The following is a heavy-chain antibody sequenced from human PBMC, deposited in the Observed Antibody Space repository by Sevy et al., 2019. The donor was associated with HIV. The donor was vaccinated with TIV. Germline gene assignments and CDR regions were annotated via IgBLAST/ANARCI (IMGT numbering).Heavy chain of an antibody. CDR1: GFTFSDYY. CDR3: ARVRYTSGVEYFDY. D-gene: IGHD6-19*01. CDR2: TSNRSTYT. V-gene: IGHV3-11*06. Sequence: GGSLRLSCAASGFTFSDYYMSWIRQAPGKGLEWISYTSNRSTYTNYADSMKGRFTVSRDNAKNSLYLQMNTLRAEDTAVYYCARVRYTSGVEYFDYWGQGTLVTVSS. J-gene: IGHJ4*02.